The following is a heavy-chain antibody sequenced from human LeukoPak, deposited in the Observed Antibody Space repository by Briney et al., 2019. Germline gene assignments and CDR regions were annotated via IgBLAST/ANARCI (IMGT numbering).Heavy chain of an antibody. CDR2: ISGSGGST. Sequence: PGGSLRLSCAASGFTFSSYAMSWVRQAPGKGLEWVAAISGSGGSTYYADSVKGRFTISRDNSKNTLYLQMNSLRAEDTAVYYCAKTGASIAARRPQNPELYYFDYWGQGTLVTVSS. V-gene: IGHV3-23*01. CDR3: AKTGASIAARRPQNPELYYFDY. J-gene: IGHJ4*02. D-gene: IGHD6-6*01. CDR1: GFTFSSYA.